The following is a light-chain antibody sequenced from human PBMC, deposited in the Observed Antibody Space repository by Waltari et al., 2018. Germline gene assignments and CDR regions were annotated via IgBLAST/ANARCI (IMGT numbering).Light chain of an antibody. CDR2: AAS. V-gene: IGKV1-39*01. J-gene: IGKJ1*01. Sequence: DIQMTQSPSSLSAFVGDRVTVTCRASRYINKYLNWYQQKSGKPPKLLIYAASSLQSWVPSRFSGSGSGTEFTLTISGLQDEDSATYYCQQSFGNPPWTFGQGTKVEI. CDR1: RYINKY. CDR3: QQSFGNPPWT.